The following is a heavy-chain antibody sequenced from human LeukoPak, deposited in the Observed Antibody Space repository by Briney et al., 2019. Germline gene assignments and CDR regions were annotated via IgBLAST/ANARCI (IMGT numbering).Heavy chain of an antibody. CDR3: ARGAAGYSYG. V-gene: IGHV4-59*13. CDR1: XXXXXXXX. Sequence: LXXTCSVXXXXXXXXXWSWXGXPXGXGLEWIGHIYYSGSTNYNPSLKSRVTISIDTSKNQFSLWLSSVTAADTAVYYCARGAAGYSYGWGQGTLVTVSS. CDR2: IYYSGST. J-gene: IGHJ4*02. D-gene: IGHD5-18*01.